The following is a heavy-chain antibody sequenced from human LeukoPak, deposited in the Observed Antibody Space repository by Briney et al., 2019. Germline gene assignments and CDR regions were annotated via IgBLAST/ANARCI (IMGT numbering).Heavy chain of an antibody. J-gene: IGHJ3*02. Sequence: GASVKVSCKTSGYTFTGYYMHWVRQAPGHGLEWMGWINPNSGGTKYAQKFQGRVTMTRDTSISTAYMELSSLRSDDTAVYYCARERGYCSSSSCYTSDAFDIWGQGTLVTASS. CDR1: GYTFTGYY. V-gene: IGHV1-2*02. CDR3: ARERGYCSSSSCYTSDAFDI. D-gene: IGHD2-2*02. CDR2: INPNSGGT.